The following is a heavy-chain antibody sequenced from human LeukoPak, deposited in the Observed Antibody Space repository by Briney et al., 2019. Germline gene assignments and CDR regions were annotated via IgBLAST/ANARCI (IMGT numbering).Heavy chain of an antibody. CDR1: GGSFSGYY. CDR3: ARRQWPRGGFDI. Sequence: PSETLSLTCAVYGGSFSGYYWSWIRQPPGKGLEWIGEINHSGSTNYNPSLKSRVTISVDTSKNQFSLKLSSVTAADTAVYYCARRQWPRGGFDIWGQGTMVTVSS. CDR2: INHSGST. V-gene: IGHV4-34*01. D-gene: IGHD6-19*01. J-gene: IGHJ3*02.